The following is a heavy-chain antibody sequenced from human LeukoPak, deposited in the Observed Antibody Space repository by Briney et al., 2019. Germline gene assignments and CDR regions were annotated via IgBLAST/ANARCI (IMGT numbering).Heavy chain of an antibody. D-gene: IGHD3-22*01. CDR1: GFTFSSYS. Sequence: GGSLRLSCSASGFTFSSYSMDWVRQAPGKGLEWVSYISSSSSTIYYEDYVKGRFTISRDNAKNSRYLQMNSLRAEDTAVYYCARGGGVITPLDAFDIWGQGTMVTVSS. J-gene: IGHJ3*02. CDR2: ISSSSSTI. V-gene: IGHV3-48*01. CDR3: ARGGGVITPLDAFDI.